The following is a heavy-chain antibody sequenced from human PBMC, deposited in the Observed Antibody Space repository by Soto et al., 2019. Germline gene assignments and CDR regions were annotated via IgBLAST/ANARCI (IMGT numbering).Heavy chain of an antibody. V-gene: IGHV3-23*01. D-gene: IGHD3-16*01. CDR3: AENQEGEPPRVNDF. J-gene: IGHJ4*02. CDR1: GLTFSNYA. CDR2: MSGSGSTT. Sequence: EVRLLESGGGLVKPGGSLRLSCATSGLTFSNYAMSWVRQAPGGGLEWGSSMSGSGSTTYYADSVRGRFTISRDRSKNTLYLQMSKLAAEDTALFYCAENQEGEPPRVNDFWGQGTLVTGSS.